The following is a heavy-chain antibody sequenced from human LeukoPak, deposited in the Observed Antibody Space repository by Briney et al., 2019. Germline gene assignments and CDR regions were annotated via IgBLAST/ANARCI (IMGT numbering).Heavy chain of an antibody. J-gene: IGHJ4*02. CDR3: ARDPIDSSSWYEGGDY. V-gene: IGHV1-69*13. D-gene: IGHD6-13*01. Sequence: ASVKVSCKASGGTFSSYAISWVRQAPGQGLEWMGGIIPIFGTANYAQKFQGRVTITADESTSTAYMELSSLRSEDTAVYYCARDPIDSSSWYEGGDYWGQGTLVTVSS. CDR1: GGTFSSYA. CDR2: IIPIFGTA.